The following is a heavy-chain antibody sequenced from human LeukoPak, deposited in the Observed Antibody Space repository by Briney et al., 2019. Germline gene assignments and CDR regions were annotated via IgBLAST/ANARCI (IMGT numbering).Heavy chain of an antibody. CDR2: IIPILGIA. V-gene: IGHV1-69*04. D-gene: IGHD6-13*01. Sequence: GASVKVSCKASGYTFTNYYIHWVRQAPGQGLEWMGRIIPILGIANYAQKFQGRVTITADKSTSTAYMELSSLRSEDTAVYYCARAQQQLDGPFDYWGQGTLVTVSS. CDR1: GYTFTNYY. J-gene: IGHJ4*02. CDR3: ARAQQQLDGPFDY.